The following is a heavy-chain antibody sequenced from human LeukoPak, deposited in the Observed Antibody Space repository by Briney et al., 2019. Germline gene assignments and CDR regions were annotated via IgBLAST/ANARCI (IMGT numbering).Heavy chain of an antibody. J-gene: IGHJ5*02. Sequence: ASVKVSCKASGYTFTSYDINWGRQAPGQGLGLMGWISAYNGNTNSAQKLQGRVTITTDTSTSTAYMELRRLRPDDTAFSYRARVRVTGPAAQWFDRWGQGTLVTVSS. V-gene: IGHV1-18*01. D-gene: IGHD2-21*02. CDR2: ISAYNGNT. CDR1: GYTFTSYD. CDR3: ARVRVTGPAAQWFDR.